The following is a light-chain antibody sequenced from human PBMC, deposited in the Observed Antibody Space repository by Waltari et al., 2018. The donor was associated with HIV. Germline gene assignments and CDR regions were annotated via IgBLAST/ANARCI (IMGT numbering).Light chain of an antibody. CDR2: SNN. J-gene: IGLJ2*01. CDR3: AAWDDSLNVV. V-gene: IGLV1-44*01. CDR1: SSNIGSNT. Sequence: QSVLTQPPPASGTPGQRVTIFCSGSSSNIGSNTVNWYQQLPGTAPKLLIYSNNQRPSGVPDRFAGSKSGTSASLAISGLQSEDEADYYCAAWDDSLNVVFGVGTKLTVL.